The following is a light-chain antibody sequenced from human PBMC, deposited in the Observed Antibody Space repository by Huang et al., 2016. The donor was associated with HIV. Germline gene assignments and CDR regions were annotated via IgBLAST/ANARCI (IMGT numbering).Light chain of an antibody. J-gene: IGKJ1*01. V-gene: IGKV3-15*01. CDR2: GAT. Sequence: EIVMTQSPATLSVSPGERATLSCRAGQSVRSNLAWYQQKPGQAPRLLIYGATTRATGIPARVSVTGSGTEFTLTISSLQSEDFAVYYCQQYNNWPRTFGQGTKVDIK. CDR3: QQYNNWPRT. CDR1: QSVRSN.